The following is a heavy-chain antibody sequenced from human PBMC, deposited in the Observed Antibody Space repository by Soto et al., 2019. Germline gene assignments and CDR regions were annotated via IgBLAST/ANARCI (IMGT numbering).Heavy chain of an antibody. CDR2: ISYDGSNK. CDR1: GFTFSSYG. Sequence: QVQLVESGGGVVQPGRSLRLSCAASGFTFSSYGMHWVRQAPGKGLEWVAVISYDGSNKYYADSVKGRFTISRDNSKNTLYLQMNGLRGEDTAVYYCAKGGGRGYCSGGSCANYYYYGMDVWGQGTTVTVSS. J-gene: IGHJ6*02. V-gene: IGHV3-30*18. D-gene: IGHD2-15*01. CDR3: AKGGGRGYCSGGSCANYYYYGMDV.